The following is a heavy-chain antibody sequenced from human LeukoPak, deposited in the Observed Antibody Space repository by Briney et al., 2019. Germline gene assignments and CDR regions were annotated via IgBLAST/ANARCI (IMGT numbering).Heavy chain of an antibody. V-gene: IGHV3-48*03. J-gene: IGHJ4*02. CDR3: ASTTLDYYDSSGYYYFDY. D-gene: IGHD3-22*01. CDR1: GFTFSSYE. CDR2: IGSSGSTI. Sequence: PGGSLRLSCAASGFTFSSYEMNWVRQAPGKGLEWVSYIGSSGSTIYYADSVKGRFTISRDNAKNSLYLQMNSLRAEDTAVYYCASTTLDYYDSSGYYYFDYWGQGTLVTVSS.